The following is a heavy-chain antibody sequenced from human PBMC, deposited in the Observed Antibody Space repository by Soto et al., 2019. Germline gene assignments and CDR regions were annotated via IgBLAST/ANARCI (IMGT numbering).Heavy chain of an antibody. V-gene: IGHV3-74*01. D-gene: IGHD1-26*01. Sequence: EVQLVESGGGLVQPGGSLRLSCVASGFTFSRSRVHWVRQAPGKGLVWVSRINSDGSGTNYADSVKGRFTISRDNTKNTLSLQMNSLRAEDTALYYCATLGGELPQRDYWGQGTLVTVSS. J-gene: IGHJ4*02. CDR1: GFTFSRSR. CDR3: ATLGGELPQRDY. CDR2: INSDGSGT.